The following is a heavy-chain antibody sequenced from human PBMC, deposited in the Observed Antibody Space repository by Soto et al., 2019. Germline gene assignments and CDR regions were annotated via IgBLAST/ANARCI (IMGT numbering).Heavy chain of an antibody. J-gene: IGHJ6*02. D-gene: IGHD6-13*01. V-gene: IGHV4-59*01. CDR2: IYYSGST. Sequence: SETLSLTCTVSGGSISSYYWSWIRQPPGKGLEWIGYIYYSGSTNYNPSLKSRVTKSVDTSKNQFSLKLSSVTAADTAVYYCASTAGIAAAGDPYYYYYGMDVWGQGTTVTVSS. CDR1: GGSISSYY. CDR3: ASTAGIAAAGDPYYYYYGMDV.